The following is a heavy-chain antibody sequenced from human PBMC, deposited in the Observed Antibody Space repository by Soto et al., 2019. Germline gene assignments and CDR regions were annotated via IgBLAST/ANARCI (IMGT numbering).Heavy chain of an antibody. D-gene: IGHD3-10*01. CDR1: WFDFVFFG. Sequence: GGSMSIYCAATWFDFVFFGMNWVRQAPGKGLEWLSYISSGSSTIYYADSVKGRFTISRDNAKNSLHLQMNSLRAEDTAVYYCASYGSGTYAFSSWGQGP. CDR3: ASYGSGTYAFSS. J-gene: IGHJ5*02. CDR2: ISSGSSTI. V-gene: IGHV3-48*01.